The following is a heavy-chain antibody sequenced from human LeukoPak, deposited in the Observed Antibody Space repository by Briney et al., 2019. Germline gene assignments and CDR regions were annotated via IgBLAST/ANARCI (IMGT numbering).Heavy chain of an antibody. CDR3: ARDSSPWYYYDRSGSNGFDP. J-gene: IGHJ5*02. D-gene: IGHD3-22*01. CDR2: ISSSGTYI. V-gene: IGHV3-21*01. CDR1: GFTFSSYS. Sequence: GGSLRLSCAASGFTFSSYSMNWVRQAPGKGLEWVSFISSSGTYIYYADSMKGRFTISRDNSKNTLFLQMNSLRAEDTAVYYCARDSSPWYYYDRSGSNGFDPWGQGTLVTVSS.